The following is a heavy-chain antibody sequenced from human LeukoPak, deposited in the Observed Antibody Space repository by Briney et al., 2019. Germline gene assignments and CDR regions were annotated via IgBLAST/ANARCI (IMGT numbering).Heavy chain of an antibody. J-gene: IGHJ4*02. Sequence: SETLSLTCTVSGGSISSGSYYWSWIRQPAGKGLEWIGRIYYSGSTNYNPSLKSRVTISVDTSKNQFSLKLSSVTAADTAVYYCARGGSSGWYEEDYWGQGTLVTVSS. V-gene: IGHV4-61*10. D-gene: IGHD6-19*01. CDR2: IYYSGST. CDR3: ARGGSSGWYEEDY. CDR1: GGSISSGSYY.